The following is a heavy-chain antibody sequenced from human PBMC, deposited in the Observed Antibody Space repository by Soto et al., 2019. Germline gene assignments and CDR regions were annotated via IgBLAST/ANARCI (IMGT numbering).Heavy chain of an antibody. D-gene: IGHD1-26*01. V-gene: IGHV4-39*01. CDR1: GGSISSSSYY. J-gene: IGHJ5*02. CDR3: ARQESQEWGLES. CDR2: IYYSGST. Sequence: SETLSLTCTVSGGSISSSSYYWGWIRQPPGKGLEWIGSIYYSGSTYYNPSLKSRVTISVDTSKNQFSLKLSSVTAADTAVYYCARQESQEWGLESWGQGTLVTVSS.